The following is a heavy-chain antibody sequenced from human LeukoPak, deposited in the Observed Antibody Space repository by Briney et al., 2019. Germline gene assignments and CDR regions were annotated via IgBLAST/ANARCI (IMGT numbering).Heavy chain of an antibody. Sequence: GGSLRLSCAASGFTFSSYSMNWVRQAPGKGLEWVSVIYSSGSTYYADSVKGRFTISRDNSKNTLYLQMNSLRAEDTAVYYCAKDRYYYGSRYYFDIWGQGTMVTVSS. V-gene: IGHV3-NL1*01. D-gene: IGHD3-10*01. J-gene: IGHJ3*02. CDR2: IYSSGST. CDR3: AKDRYYYGSRYYFDI. CDR1: GFTFSSYS.